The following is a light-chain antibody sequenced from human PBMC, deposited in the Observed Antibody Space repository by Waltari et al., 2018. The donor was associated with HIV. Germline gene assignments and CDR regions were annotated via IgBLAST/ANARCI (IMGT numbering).Light chain of an antibody. CDR3: QSYDSSLSGYV. J-gene: IGLJ1*01. CDR2: GNN. CDR1: SSTTGAGYD. V-gene: IGLV1-40*01. Sequence: QSVLPQPPSVSGAPGQRVTIPRTGSSSTTGAGYDVHRYQQLPGTAPKLLIYGNNNRPSGVPDRFSGSKSGTSASLAVTGLQAEDEADYYCQSYDSSLSGYVFGTGTKVTVL.